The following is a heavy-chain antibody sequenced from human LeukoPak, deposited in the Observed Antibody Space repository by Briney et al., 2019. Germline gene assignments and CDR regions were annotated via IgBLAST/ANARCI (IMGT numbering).Heavy chain of an antibody. J-gene: IGHJ6*02. CDR3: ARGHSFSSPYYYYYGMDV. CDR2: TYYRSKWYN. CDR1: GDSVSSNSAA. Sequence: SQTLSLTCAISGDSVSSNSAAWNWIRQSPSRGLEWLGRTYYRSKWYNGYAASVKSRITINPDTSKNQFSLQLNSVTPEDTAVYYCARGHSFSSPYYYYYGMDVWGQGTTVTVSS. V-gene: IGHV6-1*01. D-gene: IGHD2-21*01.